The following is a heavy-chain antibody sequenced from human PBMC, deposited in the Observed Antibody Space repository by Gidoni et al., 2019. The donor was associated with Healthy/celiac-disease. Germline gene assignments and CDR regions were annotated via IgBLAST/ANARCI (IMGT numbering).Heavy chain of an antibody. CDR1: GGTSSSYA. V-gene: IGHV1-69*01. CDR2: IIPIVGTA. D-gene: IGHD3-22*01. Sequence: QVQLVQSGAEVKKPGSSVTVSCKASGGTSSSYAISWVRQAPGQGLEWTGGIIPIVGTANYAQKFQGRVTITADESTSTAYMELSSLRSEDTAVYYCARGGQSDYYDSSGYYWNWLDPWGQGTLVTVSS. CDR3: ARGGQSDYYDSSGYYWNWLDP. J-gene: IGHJ5*02.